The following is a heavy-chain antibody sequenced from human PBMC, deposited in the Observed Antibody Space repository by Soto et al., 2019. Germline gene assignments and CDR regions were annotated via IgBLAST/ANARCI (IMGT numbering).Heavy chain of an antibody. Sequence: QVQLVESGGGVVQPGRSLRLSCAASGFTFSSSGIHWVRQAPGKGLEWVAVISYDGGNKYYVDSVKGRFTISRDNSKNTLYLQMKSRRAEDTAVYYCATDFSGWYGSSEYGFWGQGTLVTVSS. CDR3: ATDFSGWYGSSEYGF. CDR1: GFTFSSSG. V-gene: IGHV3-30*03. CDR2: ISYDGGNK. J-gene: IGHJ4*02. D-gene: IGHD6-19*01.